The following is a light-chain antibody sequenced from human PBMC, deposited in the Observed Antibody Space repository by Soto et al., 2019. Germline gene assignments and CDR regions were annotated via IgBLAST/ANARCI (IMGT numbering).Light chain of an antibody. CDR3: RHRTKWPLT. CDR1: EILYNF. V-gene: IGKV3-11*01. Sequence: DIVLNQAPATLSLSPGERATLSCRASEILYNFLAWYQVRPGQVPRLLSSDAFNRATGVPARFNGSGSGTDFTLTIDNVEPEDSAVYICRHRTKWPLTVGGGTKVDI. J-gene: IGKJ4*02. CDR2: DAF.